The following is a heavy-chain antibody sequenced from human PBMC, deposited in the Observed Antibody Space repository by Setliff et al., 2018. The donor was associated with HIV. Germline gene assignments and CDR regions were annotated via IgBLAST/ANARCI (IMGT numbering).Heavy chain of an antibody. V-gene: IGHV4-61*08. CDR1: GGSISSGGFY. CDR3: ARLRITMIMMLNYFDY. Sequence: SETLSLTCTVTGGSISSGGFYWTWIRQPPGKGLEWIGYIYTTGSTNYNPSLESRVTMSVDTSKNQFSLRLASVTAADTAVYFCARLRITMIMMLNYFDYWGQGTLVTVSS. D-gene: IGHD3-22*01. CDR2: IYTTGST. J-gene: IGHJ4*02.